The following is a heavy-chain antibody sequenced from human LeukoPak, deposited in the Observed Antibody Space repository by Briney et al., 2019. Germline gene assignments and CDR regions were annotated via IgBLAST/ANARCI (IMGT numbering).Heavy chain of an antibody. Sequence: ASVKVSCKASGYTFTSYGISWVRQAPGQGLEWMGGIIPIFGTANYPRKFQGRVTITADESTSTAYMELSSLRSEDTAVYYCARGWGGYSSSRVAYNWFDPWGQGTLVTVSS. J-gene: IGHJ5*02. CDR1: GYTFTSYG. CDR2: IIPIFGTA. V-gene: IGHV1-69*13. CDR3: ARGWGGYSSSRVAYNWFDP. D-gene: IGHD6-13*01.